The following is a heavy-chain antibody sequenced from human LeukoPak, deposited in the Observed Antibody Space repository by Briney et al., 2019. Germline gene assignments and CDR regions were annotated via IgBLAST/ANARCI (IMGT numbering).Heavy chain of an antibody. V-gene: IGHV3-30*02. Sequence: PGGSLRLSCAASGFTFSSYGIHWVRQAPGEGLEWVAFIRYDGSNKYYADSVKGRFTISRDNSKNTLYLQMNSLRAEDTAVYYCAKAPPHSSGWYVFDYWGQGTLVTVSS. CDR3: AKAPPHSSGWYVFDY. CDR2: IRYDGSNK. D-gene: IGHD6-19*01. CDR1: GFTFSSYG. J-gene: IGHJ4*02.